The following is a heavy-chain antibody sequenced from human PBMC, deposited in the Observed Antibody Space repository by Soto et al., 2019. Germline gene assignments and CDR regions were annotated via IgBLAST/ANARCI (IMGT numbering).Heavy chain of an antibody. CDR3: ARSGGLDD. CDR2: INAANGNT. J-gene: IGHJ4*02. Sequence: QVQLVQSGAEVKKPGXSVKVSCKASGYSFTSYAIHWVRQAPGQGLECMGWINAANGNTRYSQKFQGRVTITRDTSATTAYMDLSSLTSEDTAVYYCARSGGLDDWGQGTLITVSS. D-gene: IGHD3-10*01. CDR1: GYSFTSYA. V-gene: IGHV1-3*01.